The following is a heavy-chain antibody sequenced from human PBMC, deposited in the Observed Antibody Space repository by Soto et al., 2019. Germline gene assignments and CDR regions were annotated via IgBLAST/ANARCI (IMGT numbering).Heavy chain of an antibody. CDR3: ARSIYYYDSSGYFASPWDYYYYYGMDV. CDR2: IIPIFGTA. J-gene: IGHJ6*02. CDR1: GGTFSSYA. Sequence: SVKVSCKASGGTFSSYAISWVRQAPGQGLEWMGGIIPIFGTANYAQKFQGRVTITADESTSTAYMELSSLRSEDTAVYYCARSIYYYDSSGYFASPWDYYYYYGMDVWGQGTTVTSP. D-gene: IGHD3-22*01. V-gene: IGHV1-69*13.